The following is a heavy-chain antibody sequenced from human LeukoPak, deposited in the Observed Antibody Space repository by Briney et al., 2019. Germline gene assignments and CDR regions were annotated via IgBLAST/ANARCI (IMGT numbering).Heavy chain of an antibody. J-gene: IGHJ6*03. CDR2: INPNSGGT. CDR3: ARDHEPMGAYYYYMDV. CDR1: GYTFTCYY. V-gene: IGHV1-2*02. Sequence: ASVKVSCKASGYTFTCYYMHWVRQAPGQGLEWMGWINPNSGGTNYAQKFQGRVTMTRDTSIRTAYMELSRLRSDDTAVYYCARDHEPMGAYYYYMDVWGKGTTVTISS. D-gene: IGHD3-10*01.